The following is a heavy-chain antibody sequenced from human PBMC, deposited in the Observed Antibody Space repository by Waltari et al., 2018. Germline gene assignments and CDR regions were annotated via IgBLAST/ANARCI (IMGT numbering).Heavy chain of an antibody. V-gene: IGHV4-34*01. Sequence: QVQLQQWGAGLLKPSETLSLTCAVYGGSFSGYYWSWIRQPPGKGLEWIGEINHIGSTNYNPSLKSRVTISVDTSKNQFSLKLSSVTAADTAVYYCASVPAAIDGYGMDVWGQGTTVTVSS. J-gene: IGHJ6*02. CDR2: INHIGST. CDR3: ASVPAAIDGYGMDV. D-gene: IGHD2-2*01. CDR1: GGSFSGYY.